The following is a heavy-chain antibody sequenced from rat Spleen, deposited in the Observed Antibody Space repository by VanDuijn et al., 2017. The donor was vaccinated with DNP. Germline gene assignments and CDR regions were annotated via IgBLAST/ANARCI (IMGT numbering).Heavy chain of an antibody. J-gene: IGHJ3*01. V-gene: IGHV2S8*01. D-gene: IGHD1-12*02. CDR1: DFSLTNYG. Sequence: QVQLKESGPGLVQPSQTLSLSCTVSDFSLTNYGVSWVRQPPGKGLEWIAAISSGGSTYYNSVLKSRLSISRDTSKSQVFLKMDSVQTEDTAMYFCARSQGYYYDGSYYPFAYWGQGILVTVSS. CDR2: ISSGGST. CDR3: ARSQGYYYDGSYYPFAY.